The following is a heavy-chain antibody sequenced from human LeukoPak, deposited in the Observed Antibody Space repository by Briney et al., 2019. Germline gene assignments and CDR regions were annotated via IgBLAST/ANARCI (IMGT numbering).Heavy chain of an antibody. V-gene: IGHV4-34*01. J-gene: IGHJ4*02. CDR2: INHSGST. CDR1: GGSFSGYY. D-gene: IGHD4-23*01. Sequence: SGTLSLTCAVYGGSFSGYYWSWIRQPPGKGLERIGEINHSGSTNYNPSLKSRVTISVDTSKNQFSLKLSSVTAADTAVYYCASGGNTNFDYWGQGTLVTVSS. CDR3: ASGGNTNFDY.